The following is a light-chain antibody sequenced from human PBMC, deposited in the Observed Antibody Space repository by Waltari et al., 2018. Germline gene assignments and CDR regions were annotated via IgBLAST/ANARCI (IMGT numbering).Light chain of an antibody. Sequence: DTQMTQSPSSVSASVGDRVTMSCRTSQDVSNYLAWYQQKPGKAPKLLIYGASTLESGVPSRFSGSGSGTEFTLAISSLQPDDFATYYCQQANSFSFTFGQGTRLVI. J-gene: IGKJ5*01. CDR1: QDVSNY. CDR2: GAS. CDR3: QQANSFSFT. V-gene: IGKV1D-12*01.